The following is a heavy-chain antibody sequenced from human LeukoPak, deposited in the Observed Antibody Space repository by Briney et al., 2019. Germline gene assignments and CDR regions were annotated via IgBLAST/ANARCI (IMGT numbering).Heavy chain of an antibody. CDR3: ARTRGNAFDI. CDR1: GLTFSSDW. J-gene: IGHJ3*02. V-gene: IGHV3-74*01. Sequence: PGGSLRLSCVGSGLTFSSDWMHWVRQAPGKGPVWVPRINTDGDSTVYADSVKGRFTISKDNAKNTLYLQMNSLRLEDTATYYCARTRGNAFDIWGQGTMVTVSS. CDR2: INTDGDST. D-gene: IGHD3-16*01.